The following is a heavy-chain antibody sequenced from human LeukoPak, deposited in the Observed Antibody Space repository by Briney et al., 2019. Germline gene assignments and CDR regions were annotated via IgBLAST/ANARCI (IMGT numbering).Heavy chain of an antibody. CDR1: GFTFSSYS. Sequence: GGSLGLSCAASGFTFSSYSMNWVRQAPGKGLEWVSSISSSSSYIYYADSVKGRFTISRDNAKNSLYLQMNSLRAEDTAVYYCARGDGGYCSGGSCYGYYMDVWGKGTTVTVSS. CDR2: ISSSSSYI. D-gene: IGHD2-15*01. J-gene: IGHJ6*03. V-gene: IGHV3-21*01. CDR3: ARGDGGYCSGGSCYGYYMDV.